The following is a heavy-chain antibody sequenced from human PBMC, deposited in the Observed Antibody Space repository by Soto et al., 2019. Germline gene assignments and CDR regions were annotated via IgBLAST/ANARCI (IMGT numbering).Heavy chain of an antibody. D-gene: IGHD5-12*01. CDR2: ISAHNGNR. CDR1: GYIFTSYG. CDR3: ARDLGGFPDY. J-gene: IGHJ4*02. V-gene: IGHV1-18*01. Sequence: QVQLVQTGVKVKKPGASVKVSCKASGYIFTSYGISWVRQAPGQGLEWMGWISAHNGNRKYAQKLQGRVTMTTDTSTSTAYMELRSLRSDDTAVYYCARDLGGFPDYWGQGTLVTVSS.